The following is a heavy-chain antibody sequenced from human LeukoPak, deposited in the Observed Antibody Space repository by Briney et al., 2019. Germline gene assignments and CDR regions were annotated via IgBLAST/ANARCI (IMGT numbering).Heavy chain of an antibody. J-gene: IGHJ3*02. CDR3: ARAEQLVRGAFDI. V-gene: IGHV4-34*01. CDR2: INHSGST. D-gene: IGHD6-13*01. CDR1: GGSFSGYY. Sequence: SETLSLTCAVYGGSFSGYYWSWIRQPPGKGLEWIGEINHSGSTNYNPSLKSRVTISVDTSKNQFSLKLSSVTAADTAVYYCARAEQLVRGAFDIWGQGTMVTVSS.